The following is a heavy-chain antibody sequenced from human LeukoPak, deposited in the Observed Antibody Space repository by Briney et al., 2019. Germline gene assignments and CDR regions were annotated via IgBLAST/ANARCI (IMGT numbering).Heavy chain of an antibody. D-gene: IGHD3-3*01. CDR1: GFTFSSYG. Sequence: QAGGSLRLSCAASGFTFSSYGMHWVRQAPGKGLEWVAVIWYDGSNKYYADSVKGRFTISRDNSKNTLYLQMNSLRAEDTAVYYCAKEIPTYYDFWSGYGPYFDYWGQGTLVTVSS. J-gene: IGHJ4*02. CDR2: IWYDGSNK. V-gene: IGHV3-33*06. CDR3: AKEIPTYYDFWSGYGPYFDY.